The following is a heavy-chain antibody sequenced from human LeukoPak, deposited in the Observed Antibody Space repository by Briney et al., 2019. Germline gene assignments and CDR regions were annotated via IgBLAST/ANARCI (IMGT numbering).Heavy chain of an antibody. CDR3: ASPPSGYSSSWFDY. Sequence: GASVTVSCKASVDTFINYSISWVRQAPGKGLEWMGRIIPMFDTANYAQKFQARVTITADKSTSTVYMELRSLRSDDTAVYYCASPPSGYSSSWFDYWGQGTLVTVSS. D-gene: IGHD6-13*01. V-gene: IGHV1-69*06. CDR2: IIPMFDTA. J-gene: IGHJ5*01. CDR1: VDTFINYS.